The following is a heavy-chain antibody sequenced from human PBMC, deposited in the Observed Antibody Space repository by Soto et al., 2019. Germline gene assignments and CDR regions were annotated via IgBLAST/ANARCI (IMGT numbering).Heavy chain of an antibody. J-gene: IGHJ4*02. CDR3: ARAITQLELRYVDY. CDR1: GYTFTSYY. D-gene: IGHD1-7*01. CDR2: INPSGGST. V-gene: IGHV1-46*01. Sequence: GGSLRLSCKASGYTFTSYYMYWVRQAPGQGLEWMGIINPSGGSTSYAQKFQGRVTMTRDTSTSTVYMELSSLRSEDTAVYYCARAITQLELRYVDYWGQGTLVTDSS.